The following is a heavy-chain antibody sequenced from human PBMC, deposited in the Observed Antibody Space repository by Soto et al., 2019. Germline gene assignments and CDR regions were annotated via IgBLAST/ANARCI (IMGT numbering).Heavy chain of an antibody. J-gene: IGHJ6*03. D-gene: IGHD1-1*01. V-gene: IGHV1-69*02. Sequence: QVQLVQSGGEVKKPGSSVKVSCKASGGTFSSYTISWVRQAPGQGLEWMGRIIPILGIANYAQKFQGRVTITADKSTSTAYMELSSLRSEDTAVYYCASVGWNDSWYYYYYMDVWGKGTTVTVSS. CDR3: ASVGWNDSWYYYYYMDV. CDR2: IIPILGIA. CDR1: GGTFSSYT.